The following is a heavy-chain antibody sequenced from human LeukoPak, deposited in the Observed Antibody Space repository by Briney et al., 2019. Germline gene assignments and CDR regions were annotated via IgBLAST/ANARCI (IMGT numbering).Heavy chain of an antibody. Sequence: GASVKVSCKASGYTFTGYYMHWVRQAPGQGLEWMGRIIPIFGTANYAQKFQGRVTITTDESTSTAYMELSSLRSEDTAVYYCARDWVTMVRGVIITPAYYFDYWGQGTLVTVSS. CDR1: GYTFTGYY. D-gene: IGHD3-10*01. CDR2: IIPIFGTA. J-gene: IGHJ4*02. CDR3: ARDWVTMVRGVIITPAYYFDY. V-gene: IGHV1-69*05.